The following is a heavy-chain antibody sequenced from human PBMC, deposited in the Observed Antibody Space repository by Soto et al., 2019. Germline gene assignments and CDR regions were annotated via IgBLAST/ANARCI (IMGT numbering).Heavy chain of an antibody. CDR1: GQTLTIYG. CDR2: IGVHNGNT. V-gene: IGHV1-18*01. Sequence: ASVKVSCKASGQTLTIYGVTWVRQAPGQGLEWMGWIGVHNGNTNYAQNFKGRVTMTTDRSTNTAYMELRSLGSGDTAVYYCASGKMVRGPRPQYYFYYGMDVWGHGTTVTGSS. J-gene: IGHJ6*02. CDR3: ASGKMVRGPRPQYYFYYGMDV. D-gene: IGHD3-10*01.